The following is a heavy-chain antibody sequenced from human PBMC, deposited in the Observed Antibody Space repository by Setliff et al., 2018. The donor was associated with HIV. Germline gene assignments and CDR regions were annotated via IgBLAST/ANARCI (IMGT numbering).Heavy chain of an antibody. CDR2: VSPDGSRN. CDR3: ARVLLRTNAVYGVVSNRFDP. V-gene: IGHV3-7*03. Sequence: GGSLRLSCAASGFTFSDFWMHWVRQAPGKGLEWVASVSPDGSRNYCVGSVKGRCTASRDNAKSSLYLQMNSLRAEDTAVYYCARVLLRTNAVYGVVSNRFDPWGQGSLVTVSS. CDR1: GFTFSDFW. D-gene: IGHD2-8*01. J-gene: IGHJ5*02.